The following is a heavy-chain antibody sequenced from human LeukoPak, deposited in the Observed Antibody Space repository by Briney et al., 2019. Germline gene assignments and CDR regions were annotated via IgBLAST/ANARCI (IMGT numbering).Heavy chain of an antibody. J-gene: IGHJ3*02. D-gene: IGHD3-22*01. CDR2: ISSSGDST. CDR3: ARDRVWSYYYDSSGYYRGDAFDI. Sequence: GGSLRLSCAASGLSFSSYAMSWVRQAPGKGLEWASSISSSGDSTYYTNSVKGRFTISRDNSKNTLYLQMNSLRAEDTAVYYCARDRVWSYYYDSSGYYRGDAFDIWGQGTMVTVSS. CDR1: GLSFSSYA. V-gene: IGHV3-23*01.